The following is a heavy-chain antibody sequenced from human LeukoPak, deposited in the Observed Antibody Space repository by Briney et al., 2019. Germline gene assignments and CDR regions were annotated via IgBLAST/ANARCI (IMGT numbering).Heavy chain of an antibody. CDR2: ISPSGDST. D-gene: IGHD1-7*01. J-gene: IGHJ4*02. CDR3: ARSFFQWNYGSCLDS. CDR1: GYTFTRKY. V-gene: IGHV1-46*01. Sequence: ASVKVSCKAFGYTFTRKYMHWVRQAPGQGPEWMGVISPSGDSTAYAQKFQGRITLTRDMSTSTDYLELSSLRSEDTAVYSCARSFFQWNYGSCLDSWGQGTLVTVSS.